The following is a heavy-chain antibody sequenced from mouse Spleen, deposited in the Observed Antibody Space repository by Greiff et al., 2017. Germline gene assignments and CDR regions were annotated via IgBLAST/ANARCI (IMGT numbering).Heavy chain of an antibody. D-gene: IGHD3-1*01. CDR2: IRNKANGYTT. CDR1: GFTFTDYY. J-gene: IGHJ1*01. CDR3: ARDGATEGYFDV. Sequence: EVMLVESGGGLVQPGGSLRLSCATSGFTFTDYYMSWVRQPPGKALEWLGFIRNKANGYTTEYSASVKGRFTISRDNSQSILYLQMNTLRAEDSATYYCARDGATEGYFDVWGAGTTVTVSS. V-gene: IGHV7-3*02.